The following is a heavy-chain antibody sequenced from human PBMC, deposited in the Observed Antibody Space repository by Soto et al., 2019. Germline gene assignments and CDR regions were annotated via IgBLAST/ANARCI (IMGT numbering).Heavy chain of an antibody. CDR2: ISYDGSNK. CDR1: GFTFSSYA. Sequence: GGSLRLSCAASGFTFSSYAMHWVRQAPGKGLEWVAVISYDGSNKYYADSVKGRFTISRDNSKNTLYLQMNSLRAEDTAVYYCARGYDFWSGYYSYYYGMDVWGQGTTVTVSS. D-gene: IGHD3-3*01. V-gene: IGHV3-30-3*01. CDR3: ARGYDFWSGYYSYYYGMDV. J-gene: IGHJ6*02.